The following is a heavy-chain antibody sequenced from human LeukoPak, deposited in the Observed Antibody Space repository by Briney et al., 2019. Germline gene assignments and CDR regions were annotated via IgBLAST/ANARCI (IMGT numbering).Heavy chain of an antibody. Sequence: PGGSLRLSCAASGFTFDDYAMHWVRQAPGKGLEWVSLISWDGGSTYYADSVKGRFTISRDNSKNSLYLQMNSLRAEDTALYYCAKDLHSSSCPWCFDYWGQGTLVTVSS. CDR1: GFTFDDYA. V-gene: IGHV3-43D*03. CDR3: AKDLHSSSCPWCFDY. CDR2: ISWDGGST. J-gene: IGHJ4*02. D-gene: IGHD6-13*01.